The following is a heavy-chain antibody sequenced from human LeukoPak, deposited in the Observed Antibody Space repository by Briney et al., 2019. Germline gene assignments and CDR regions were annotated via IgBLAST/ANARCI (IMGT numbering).Heavy chain of an antibody. D-gene: IGHD3-10*01. CDR1: DESFSGYY. V-gene: IGHV4-34*01. Sequence: SDTLSLTCAVYDESFSGYYCSWIRQPPRKGLEWIVEIDHSGSANYNPSLQSRVTISVDTSKNQFSLKVSSVSAADTAVYYCARGNRPYGEHEAFDIWGHGTTVTVSP. CDR3: ARGNRPYGEHEAFDI. CDR2: IDHSGSA. J-gene: IGHJ3*02.